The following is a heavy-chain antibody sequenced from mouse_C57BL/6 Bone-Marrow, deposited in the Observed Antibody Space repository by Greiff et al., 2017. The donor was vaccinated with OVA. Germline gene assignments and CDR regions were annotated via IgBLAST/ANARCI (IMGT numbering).Heavy chain of an antibody. D-gene: IGHD1-1*01. CDR3: ARWGTTVVATNYYAMDY. CDR1: GYTFTSYW. V-gene: IGHV1-53*01. J-gene: IGHJ4*01. Sequence: VQLQQPGTDLVKPGASVKLSCKASGYTFTSYWMHWVKQRPGQGLEWIGNINPSNGGTNYNEKFKSKATLTVDKSSSTAYMQLSSLTSEDSAVYYCARWGTTVVATNYYAMDYWGQGTSVTVSS. CDR2: INPSNGGT.